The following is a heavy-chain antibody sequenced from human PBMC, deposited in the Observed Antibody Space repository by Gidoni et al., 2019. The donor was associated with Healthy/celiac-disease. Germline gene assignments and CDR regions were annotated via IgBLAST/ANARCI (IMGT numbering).Heavy chain of an antibody. J-gene: IGHJ2*01. CDR3: ARVFGSGQFHLFGVPGYWYFDL. Sequence: QVQLVQSGAEVKKPGSSVKVSCKASGGTFSSYAISWVRQAPGQGLEWMGGIIPIFGTANYAQKFQGRVTITADESTSTAFMELSSLRSEDTAVYYCARVFGSGQFHLFGVPGYWYFDLWGRGTLVTVSS. V-gene: IGHV1-69*01. CDR1: GGTFSSYA. D-gene: IGHD3-16*01. CDR2: IIPIFGTA.